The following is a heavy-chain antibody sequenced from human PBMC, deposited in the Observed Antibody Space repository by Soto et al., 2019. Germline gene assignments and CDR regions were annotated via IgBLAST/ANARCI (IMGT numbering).Heavy chain of an antibody. J-gene: IGHJ6*02. CDR1: GFTFSSYG. V-gene: IGHV3-30*18. CDR2: ISYDGSNK. CDR3: AKDEGYSSSWDARRYYYYYGMDV. Sequence: GGSLRLSCAASGFTFSSYGMHWVRQAPGKGLEWVAVISYDGSNKYYADSVKGRFTISRDNSKNTLYLQMNSLRAEDTAVYYCAKDEGYSSSWDARRYYYYYGMDVWGQGTTVTVSS. D-gene: IGHD6-13*01.